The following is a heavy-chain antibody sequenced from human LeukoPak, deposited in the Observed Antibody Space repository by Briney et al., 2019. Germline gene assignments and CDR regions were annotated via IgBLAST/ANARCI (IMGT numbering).Heavy chain of an antibody. CDR1: GGTFSTYA. D-gene: IGHD1-26*01. CDR3: ARDRVGEFDY. V-gene: IGHV1-69*04. J-gene: IGHJ4*02. CDR2: IIPILAIA. Sequence: SVKVSCKASGGTFSTYAISWVRQAPGQGLEWMGRIIPILAIARNAQKFQGRLTITADKSTSTAYMELSSLRSEDTAVYYCARDRVGEFDYWGQGTLVTVSS.